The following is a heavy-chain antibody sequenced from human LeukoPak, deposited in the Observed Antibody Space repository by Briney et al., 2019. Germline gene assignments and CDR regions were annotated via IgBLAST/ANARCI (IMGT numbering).Heavy chain of an antibody. CDR3: ASDAFDI. CDR2: INADNGDT. J-gene: IGHJ3*02. V-gene: IGHV1-3*01. CDR1: GYPFTSYA. Sequence: GASVKVPCKASGYPFTSYAMYWVRQAPGQRLEWMGWINADNGDTRYSQKLQGRVTMTGDTSASTTYMELSSLRSEDTAVYYCASDAFDIWGQGTMVTVSS.